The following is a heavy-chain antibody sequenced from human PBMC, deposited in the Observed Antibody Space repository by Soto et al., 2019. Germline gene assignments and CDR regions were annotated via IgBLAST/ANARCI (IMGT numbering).Heavy chain of an antibody. CDR3: ARFWSGWVSAFDI. CDR1: GFTFSSYW. CDR2: IKQDGSEK. V-gene: IGHV3-7*05. D-gene: IGHD3-3*01. J-gene: IGHJ3*02. Sequence: PGGSLRLSCAASGFTFSSYWMSWVRQAPGKGLEWVANIKQDGSEKYYVDSVKGRFTISRDNAKNSLYLQMNSLRAEDTAVYYCARFWSGWVSAFDIWGQGTMVTVSS.